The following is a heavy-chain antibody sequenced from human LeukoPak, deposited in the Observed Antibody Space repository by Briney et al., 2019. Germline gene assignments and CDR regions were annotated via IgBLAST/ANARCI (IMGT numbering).Heavy chain of an antibody. CDR3: ARQMGIPYGDYADGYYYYYGMDV. Sequence: PSETLSLTCTVSGGSISSYYWSWIRQPPGKGLEWIGHIYYSGSTNYNPSPKSRVTISVATSKNQCSLTLRSVTAADTAAYYCARQMGIPYGDYADGYYYYYGMDVWGQGSTVTVSS. CDR2: IYYSGST. D-gene: IGHD4-17*01. J-gene: IGHJ6*02. CDR1: GGSISSYY. V-gene: IGHV4-59*08.